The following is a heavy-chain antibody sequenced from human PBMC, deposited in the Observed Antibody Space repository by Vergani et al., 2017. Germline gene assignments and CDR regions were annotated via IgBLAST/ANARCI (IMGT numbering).Heavy chain of an antibody. D-gene: IGHD5-12*01. CDR1: GFTVSSNY. J-gene: IGHJ6*02. V-gene: IGHV3-53*04. Sequence: EVQLVESGGGLVQPGGSLRLSCAASGFTVSSNYMSWVRQAPGKGLEWVSVIYSGGSTYYADFVKGRFTISRHNSKNTLYLQMNSLRAEDTAVYYCARDSVDIVATTSYDYYYYGMDVWGQGTTVTVSS. CDR3: ARDSVDIVATTSYDYYYYGMDV. CDR2: IYSGGST.